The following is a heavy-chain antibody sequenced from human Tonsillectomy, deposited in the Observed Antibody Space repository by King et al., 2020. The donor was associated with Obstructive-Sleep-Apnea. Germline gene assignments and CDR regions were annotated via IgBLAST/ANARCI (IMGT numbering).Heavy chain of an antibody. V-gene: IGHV4-39*07. J-gene: IGHJ4*02. D-gene: IGHD2-2*01. CDR2: IYYSGRT. CDR3: ARSPPLPAAPPDHYFDS. CDR1: GASISSSDCY. Sequence: HLQLQESGPGLVKPSETLSLTCTVSGASISSSDCYWGWIRQPPGKGLEWIGTIYYSGRTFYNPSHKSRVTISVDTSKNQFSLKLSSVTAADTAVYYCARSPPLPAAPPDHYFDSWGQGTLVTVSS.